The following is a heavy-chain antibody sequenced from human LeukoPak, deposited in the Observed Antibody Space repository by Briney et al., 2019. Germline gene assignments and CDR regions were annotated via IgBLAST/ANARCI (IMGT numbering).Heavy chain of an antibody. D-gene: IGHD6-19*01. Sequence: GGSLRLSCVASGFPFSSYWMTWVRQAPGKGLEWVANIKQDGSKKSYVDSVKGRFTISRDNAKNSLYLQMDSLRVEDTAFYYCAKDNRRHYTSGPNPDSLHWGQGALVTVSS. V-gene: IGHV3-7*03. CDR3: AKDNRRHYTSGPNPDSLH. CDR1: GFPFSSYW. CDR2: IKQDGSKK. J-gene: IGHJ4*02.